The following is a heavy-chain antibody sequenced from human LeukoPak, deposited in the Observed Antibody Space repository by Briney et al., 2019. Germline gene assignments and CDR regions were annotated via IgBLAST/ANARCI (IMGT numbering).Heavy chain of an antibody. D-gene: IGHD1-26*01. Sequence: GGSLRLSCAASGFTFSSNNMNWVRQAPGKGLEWVSSISSTSSYIYCADAVKGRFTISRDNSKNTLYLQMNSLRAEDTAVYYCARETTTLDYWGQGTLVTVSS. V-gene: IGHV3-21*01. CDR2: ISSTSSYI. CDR3: ARETTTLDY. J-gene: IGHJ4*02. CDR1: GFTFSSNN.